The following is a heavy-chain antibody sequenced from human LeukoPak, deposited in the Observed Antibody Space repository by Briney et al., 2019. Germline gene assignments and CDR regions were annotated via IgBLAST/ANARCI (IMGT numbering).Heavy chain of an antibody. V-gene: IGHV4-59*12. CDR3: ARYDWGYYKYYGLDV. J-gene: IGHJ6*02. CDR2: IYYSGST. CDR1: GDSISSYY. Sequence: SETLSLTCTVSGDSISSYYWSWIRQPPGRGLEWIGYIYYSGSTNYNPSLKSRVIMSADTSKNQLYLTLISVTAADTAVYYCARYDWGYYKYYGLDVWGQGTTVTVFS. D-gene: IGHD3-16*01.